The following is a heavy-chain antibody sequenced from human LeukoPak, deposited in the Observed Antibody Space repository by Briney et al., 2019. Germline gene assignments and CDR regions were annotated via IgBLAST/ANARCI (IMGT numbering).Heavy chain of an antibody. D-gene: IGHD3-22*01. CDR2: IYYSGST. Sequence: SETLSLTCTVSGGSISSYYWSWIRQPPGKGLEWIGYIYYSGSTNYSPSLKSRVTISVDTSKNQFSLKLSSVTAADTAVYYCARVISGYPPFMDVWGQGTTVTVSS. CDR1: GGSISSYY. CDR3: ARVISGYPPFMDV. V-gene: IGHV4-59*01. J-gene: IGHJ6*02.